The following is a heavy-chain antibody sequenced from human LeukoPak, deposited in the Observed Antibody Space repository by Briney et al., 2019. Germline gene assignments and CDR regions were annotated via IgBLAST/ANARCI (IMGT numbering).Heavy chain of an antibody. CDR3: ARDLGSGWYDY. CDR2: MHTSGSS. J-gene: IGHJ4*02. V-gene: IGHV4-4*07. CDR1: GGSFSGYY. Sequence: SETLSLTCAVYGGSFSGYYWSWIRQPAGKGLEWIGRMHTSGSSNYNVSLKSRVAMSVDTSRNQFALRLSSVTAADTAIYYCARDLGSGWYDYWGQGTLVTVSS. D-gene: IGHD6-13*01.